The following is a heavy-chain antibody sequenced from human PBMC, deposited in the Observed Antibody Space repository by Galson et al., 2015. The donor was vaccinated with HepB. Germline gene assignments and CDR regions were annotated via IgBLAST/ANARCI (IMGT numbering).Heavy chain of an antibody. D-gene: IGHD3-10*01. CDR3: VFWFGESLPRSYSDH. CDR2: IIPIFGTT. CDR1: GTFSNYA. V-gene: IGHV1-69*01. J-gene: IGHJ4*02. Sequence: GTFSNYAISWVRQAAGQGLEWMGGIIPIFGTTNYAQKFQGRVTIIADESTSTAFMDLSRLRSDDTAMYFCVFWFGESLPRSYSDHWGQGTLVTVSS.